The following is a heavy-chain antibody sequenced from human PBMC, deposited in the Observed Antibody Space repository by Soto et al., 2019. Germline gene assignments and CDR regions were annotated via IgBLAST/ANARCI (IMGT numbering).Heavy chain of an antibody. Sequence: SETLSLTCAVSGGSISSGGYSWSWIRQPPGKGLEWIGYIYHSGSTYYNPSLKSRVTISVDRSNNQFSPKLRSVTAAYTAVYYCARGPRCPSSTRCRWFDPWGQGTLVTVSS. J-gene: IGHJ5*02. V-gene: IGHV4-30-2*01. CDR1: GGSISSGGYS. CDR3: ARGPRCPSSTRCRWFDP. D-gene: IGHD2-2*01. CDR2: IYHSGST.